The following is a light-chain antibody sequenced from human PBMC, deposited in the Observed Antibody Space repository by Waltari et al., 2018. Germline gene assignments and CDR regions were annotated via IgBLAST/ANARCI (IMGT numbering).Light chain of an antibody. CDR2: EVF. Sequence: QSALTQPASVSGTPGQSITISCSGTTSDVGSYDLVSWYQQHPGEAPKLRICEVFKRPPDNSSRFSGAKSGSTASLTISGLQPEDEADYYCCSYAGRGTYVFGSGTKVTVL. V-gene: IGLV2-23*02. CDR3: CSYAGRGTYV. CDR1: TSDVGSYDL. J-gene: IGLJ1*01.